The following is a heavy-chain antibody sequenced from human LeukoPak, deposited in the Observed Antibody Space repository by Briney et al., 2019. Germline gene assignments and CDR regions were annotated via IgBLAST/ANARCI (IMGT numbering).Heavy chain of an antibody. D-gene: IGHD3-22*01. CDR2: ISGSGDRT. Sequence: GGSLRLSCAASGFTFSSSAMSWVRQAPGKGLEWVSTISGSGDRTYYADSVKGRFTISRDNSKNTLFLQMNSLRAEDSALYYCAKDPTDFDSSGQTYFDYWGQGTLVTVSS. V-gene: IGHV3-23*01. CDR3: AKDPTDFDSSGQTYFDY. J-gene: IGHJ4*02. CDR1: GFTFSSSA.